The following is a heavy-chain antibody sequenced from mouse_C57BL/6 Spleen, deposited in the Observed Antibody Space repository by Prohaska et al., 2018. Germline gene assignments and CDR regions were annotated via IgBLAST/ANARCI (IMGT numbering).Heavy chain of an antibody. V-gene: IGHV5-17*01. D-gene: IGHD1-1*01. J-gene: IGHJ3*01. CDR3: ARRSYYGSSLFAY. Sequence: STIYYADTVKGRFTISRDNAKNTLFLQMTSLRSEDTAMYYCARRSYYGSSLFAYWGQGTLVTVSA. CDR2: STI.